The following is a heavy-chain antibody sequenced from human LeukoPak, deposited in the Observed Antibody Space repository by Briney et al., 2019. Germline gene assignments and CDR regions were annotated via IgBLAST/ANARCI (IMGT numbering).Heavy chain of an antibody. Sequence: PSETLSLTCTVSGYSISSGYFWGWIRQPPGKGLEWIGSIFHSGSTYYKPSLKSRVTISVDTSKNHFSLKLSSVTAADTAVYYCARLIRAAAGTGGIYYFDYWGQGTLVTVSS. CDR2: IFHSGST. D-gene: IGHD6-13*01. CDR1: GYSISSGYF. J-gene: IGHJ4*02. V-gene: IGHV4-38-2*02. CDR3: ARLIRAAAGTGGIYYFDY.